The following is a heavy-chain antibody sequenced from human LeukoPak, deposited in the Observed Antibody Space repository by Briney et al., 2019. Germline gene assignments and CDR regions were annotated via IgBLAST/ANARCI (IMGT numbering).Heavy chain of an antibody. D-gene: IGHD3-22*01. CDR1: GFTFSSYA. Sequence: GGSLRLSCAASGFTFSSYAMSWVRQAPGKGLEWVSAISGSGGSTYYADSVKGRFTISRGNSKNTLYLQMNSLRAEDTAVYYCAKASHYYDRGDYWGQGTLVTVSS. J-gene: IGHJ4*02. V-gene: IGHV3-23*01. CDR3: AKASHYYDRGDY. CDR2: ISGSGGST.